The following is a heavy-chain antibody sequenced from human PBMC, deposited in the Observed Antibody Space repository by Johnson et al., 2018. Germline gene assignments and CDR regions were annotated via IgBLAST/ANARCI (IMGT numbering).Heavy chain of an antibody. D-gene: IGHD3-16*02. CDR2: IYPGDSDT. J-gene: IGHJ6*03. Sequence: VQLVQSGAEVKKPGESLKISCKGSGYSFTSYWIGWVRQMPGKGLEWMGIIYPGDSDTRYSPSFHGKVTSSADKAISPAYLQWSSLKASDTAMYYCARQSSYYYYYMDGWGQGTTVTVSS. CDR3: ARQSSYYYYYMDG. V-gene: IGHV5-51*01. CDR1: GYSFTSYW.